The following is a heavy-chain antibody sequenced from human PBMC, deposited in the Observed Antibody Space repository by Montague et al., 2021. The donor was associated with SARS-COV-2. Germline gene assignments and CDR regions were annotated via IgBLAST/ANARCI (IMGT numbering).Heavy chain of an antibody. CDR1: GGSFSGYY. CDR2: INHSGST. CDR3: KGLHYDIFTGSSTDV. V-gene: IGHV4-34*03. J-gene: IGHJ6*02. D-gene: IGHD3-9*01. Sequence: SETLSLTCAVYGGSFSGYYWSWIRQPPGKGLEWIGEINHSGSTNYNPSPKSRVTISVDTSKNQFSLKLSSVTAADTAVYYCKGLHYDIFTGSSTDVWGQGTTVTVSS.